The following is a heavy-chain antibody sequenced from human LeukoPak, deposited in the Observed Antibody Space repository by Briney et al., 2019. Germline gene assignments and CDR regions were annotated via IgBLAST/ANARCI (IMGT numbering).Heavy chain of an antibody. J-gene: IGHJ3*02. CDR2: ISGSGGST. CDR3: AKPSGWYVAFDI. CDR1: GFTFSSYD. Sequence: PGGTLRLSCAASGFTFSSYDMNWVRQAPGKGLEWVSVISGSGGSTYYADSVKGRFSISRDNSKNTLYLQMNSLRAEDTAVYYCAKPSGWYVAFDIWGQGTMVTVSS. D-gene: IGHD6-19*01. V-gene: IGHV3-23*01.